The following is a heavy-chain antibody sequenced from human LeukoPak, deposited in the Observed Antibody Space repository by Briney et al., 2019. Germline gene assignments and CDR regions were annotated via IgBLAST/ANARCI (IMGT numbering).Heavy chain of an antibody. J-gene: IGHJ4*02. D-gene: IGHD2-15*01. CDR2: IYYTGNT. CDR3: ARGRVAYSAYYFDY. V-gene: IGHV4-59*01. CDR1: GDPINNYF. Sequence: PSETLSLTRTVSGDPINNYFWSWTRQPSAKGREGIGYIYYTGNTNYKPSAKSRVTMSVDTSTNQFSLSLRSVTAADTAVYYCARGRVAYSAYYFDYWGRGTLVTVSS.